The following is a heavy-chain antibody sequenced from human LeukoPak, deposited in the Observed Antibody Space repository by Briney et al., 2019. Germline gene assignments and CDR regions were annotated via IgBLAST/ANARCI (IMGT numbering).Heavy chain of an antibody. V-gene: IGHV4-59*01. CDR2: IYYTGRT. CDR3: ARTFSESYYYYGMDV. D-gene: IGHD1-26*01. J-gene: IGHJ6*02. CDR1: GGSISSYY. Sequence: PSETLSLTCTVSGGSISSYYWNWIRQPPGKGLEWIGYIYYTGRTNYNPSLKSRVTIPVDTSKDQFSLKLSSVTAADTAVYYCARTFSESYYYYGMDVWGQGTTVTVSS.